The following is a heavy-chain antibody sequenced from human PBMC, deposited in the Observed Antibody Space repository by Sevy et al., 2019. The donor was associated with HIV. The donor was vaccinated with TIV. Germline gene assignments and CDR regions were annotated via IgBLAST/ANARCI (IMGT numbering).Heavy chain of an antibody. Sequence: SGPTLVKPTQTLTLTCTFSGFSLSTSGVGVGWIRQPPGKALEWLALIYWNDDKRYSPSLKSRLTITKDTSKNQVVLTMTNMDPVDTATYYCAHRKYSGSYYYYYGMDVWGQGTTVTVSS. D-gene: IGHD1-26*01. J-gene: IGHJ6*02. CDR3: AHRKYSGSYYYYYGMDV. V-gene: IGHV2-5*01. CDR2: IYWNDDK. CDR1: GFSLSTSGVG.